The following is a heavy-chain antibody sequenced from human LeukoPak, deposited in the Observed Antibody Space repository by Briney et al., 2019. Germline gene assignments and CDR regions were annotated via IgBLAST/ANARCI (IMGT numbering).Heavy chain of an antibody. D-gene: IGHD1-26*01. CDR3: ARGFRSSGSYLKFDC. Sequence: GGSLRLSCAASGFTFSSYAMSWVRQAPGKGLEWVSAISGSGGSTYYADSVKGRFTISRDNSKNTLYLQMNSLRAEDTAVYYCARGFRSSGSYLKFDCWGQGTLVTVSS. V-gene: IGHV3-23*01. CDR2: ISGSGGST. CDR1: GFTFSSYA. J-gene: IGHJ4*02.